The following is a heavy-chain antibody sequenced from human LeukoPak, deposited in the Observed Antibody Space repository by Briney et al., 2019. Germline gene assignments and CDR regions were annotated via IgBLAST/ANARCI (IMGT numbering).Heavy chain of an antibody. V-gene: IGHV3-30*18. CDR1: GFTFSSYG. CDR2: ISYDGSNK. CDR3: AKEGPRWVAATHRYYGMDV. J-gene: IGHJ6*02. D-gene: IGHD2-15*01. Sequence: GGSLRLSCAASGFTFSSYGMHWVRQAPGKGLEXXXXISYDGSNKYYADSVKGRFTISRDNSKNTLYLQMNSLRAEDTAVYYCAKEGPRWVAATHRYYGMDVWGQGTTVTVSS.